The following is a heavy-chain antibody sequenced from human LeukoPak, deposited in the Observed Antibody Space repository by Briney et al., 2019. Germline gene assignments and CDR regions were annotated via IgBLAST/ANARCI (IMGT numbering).Heavy chain of an antibody. CDR2: IKWNGGST. CDR3: ARDGGDCAGDSCYVDY. V-gene: IGHV3-20*04. J-gene: IGHJ4*02. CDR1: GFTFDDYG. Sequence: GGSLRLSCVASGFTFDDYGMSWVRQAPGKGLERVSGIKWNGGSTGYADSVKGRFTISRDNAKNSLSLQMNSLRAEDTAFYYCARDGGDCAGDSCYVDYWGQGTLVTVSS. D-gene: IGHD2-21*01.